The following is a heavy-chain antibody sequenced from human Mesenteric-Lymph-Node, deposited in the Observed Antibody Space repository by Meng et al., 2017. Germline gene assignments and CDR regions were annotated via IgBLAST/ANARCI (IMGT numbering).Heavy chain of an antibody. CDR2: ISGSGGST. CDR3: AKDYQVH. Sequence: EVQLWESGGGWVQRGGFLRRSFAASGFTFSSYARSWVRQAPGKGLEWVSAISGSGGSTYYADSVKGQITNSRDNSKNTLYLQMSSLRDEDTAVYYCAKDYQVHWGQGTLVTVSS. V-gene: IGHV3-23*01. D-gene: IGHD3-10*01. J-gene: IGHJ4*02. CDR1: GFTFSSYA.